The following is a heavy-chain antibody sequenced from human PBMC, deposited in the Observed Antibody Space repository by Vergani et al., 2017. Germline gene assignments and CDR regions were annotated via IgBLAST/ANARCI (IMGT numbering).Heavy chain of an antibody. CDR3: AICHWYGEYPQRGFDY. Sequence: EVQLVESGGGLVKPGGSLRLSCAASGFTFSSYAMSWVRQAPGKGLEWVSAISGSGGSTYYADSVKGRFTISRDNSKNTLYLQMNSLRAEDTAVYYCAICHWYGEYPQRGFDYWGQGTLVTVSS. J-gene: IGHJ4*02. CDR1: GFTFSSYA. CDR2: ISGSGGST. D-gene: IGHD3-10*01. V-gene: IGHV3-23*04.